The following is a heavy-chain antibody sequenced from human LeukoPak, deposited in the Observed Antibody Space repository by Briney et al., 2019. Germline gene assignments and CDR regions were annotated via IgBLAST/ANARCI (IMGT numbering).Heavy chain of an antibody. D-gene: IGHD3-16*01. Sequence: SQTLSLTCTVSGGSISSGSYYWSWIRQPAGKGLEWIGRIYTSGSTNYNPSLKSRVTISVDTSKNQFSLKLSSVTAADTAVYYCASTRNYDYVWGIKRSPSYYFDYWGQGTLVTVSS. V-gene: IGHV4-61*02. J-gene: IGHJ4*02. CDR2: IYTSGST. CDR1: GGSISSGSYY. CDR3: ASTRNYDYVWGIKRSPSYYFDY.